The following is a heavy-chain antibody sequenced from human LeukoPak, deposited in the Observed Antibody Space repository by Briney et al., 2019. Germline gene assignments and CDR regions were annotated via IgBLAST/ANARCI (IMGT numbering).Heavy chain of an antibody. CDR1: GVSITTYY. Sequence: SETLSLTCTVSGVSITTYYWSWIRQPAGKGLESIGHISTSGSTNYNPSLKSRVTMSVDTSKNQFSLKLSSVTAADTAVYYCARDLSWYFDYWGQGTLVTVSS. D-gene: IGHD6-13*01. CDR2: ISTSGST. V-gene: IGHV4-4*07. CDR3: ARDLSWYFDY. J-gene: IGHJ4*02.